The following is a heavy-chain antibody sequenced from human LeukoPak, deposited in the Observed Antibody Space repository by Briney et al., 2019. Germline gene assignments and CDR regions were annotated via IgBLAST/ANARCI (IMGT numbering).Heavy chain of an antibody. CDR1: GGTFSSYA. V-gene: IGHV1-69*13. Sequence: SVKVSCKASGGTFSSYATSWVRQAPGQGLEWMGGIIPIFGTANYAQKFQGRVTITADESTSTAYMELSSLRSEDTAVYYCARDYYDSSGYYYYFDYWGQGTLVTVSS. CDR3: ARDYYDSSGYYYYFDY. J-gene: IGHJ4*02. D-gene: IGHD3-22*01. CDR2: IIPIFGTA.